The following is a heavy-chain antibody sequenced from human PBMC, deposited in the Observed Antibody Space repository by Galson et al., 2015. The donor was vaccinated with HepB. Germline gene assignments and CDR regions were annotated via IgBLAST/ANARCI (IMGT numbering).Heavy chain of an antibody. CDR2: IYPGDSDT. J-gene: IGHJ2*01. CDR3: ARPSKPHDYYGSGKPNWYFDL. D-gene: IGHD3-10*01. Sequence: QSGAEVKKPGESLKISCKGSGYSFTSYWIGWVRQMPGKGLEWMGIIYPGDSDTRYSPSFQGQVTISADKSISTAYLQWSSLKASDTAMYYCARPSKPHDYYGSGKPNWYFDLWGRGTLVTVSS. V-gene: IGHV5-51*01. CDR1: GYSFTSYW.